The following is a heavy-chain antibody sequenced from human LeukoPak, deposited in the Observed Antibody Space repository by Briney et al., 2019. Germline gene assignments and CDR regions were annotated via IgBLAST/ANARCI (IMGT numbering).Heavy chain of an antibody. D-gene: IGHD2-15*01. CDR2: IYPGDSDT. Sequence: GESLKISCKGSGYSFTSYWIGWVRQMPGKGLEWMGIIYPGDSDTRYSPSFQGQVTISADKSISTAYLQWSSLKASDTAMYYCARLYYCSGGSCYPNYYYYMDVWGKGTTVTVSS. J-gene: IGHJ6*03. CDR1: GYSFTSYW. CDR3: ARLYYCSGGSCYPNYYYYMDV. V-gene: IGHV5-51*01.